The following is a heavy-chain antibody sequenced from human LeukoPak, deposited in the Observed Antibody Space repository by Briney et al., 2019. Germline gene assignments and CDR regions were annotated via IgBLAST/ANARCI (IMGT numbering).Heavy chain of an antibody. CDR2: IYSSGHI. CDR1: GFTVSSNY. CDR3: VRDRPHGDQNTGELDY. D-gene: IGHD3-16*01. Sequence: PGGSLRLSCAVSGFTVSSNYMSWVRQAPGKGLEWVSIIYSSGHIYYTDSVKGRFTISRDNSKNTLYLQMNSLRAEDTAVYYCVRDRPHGDQNTGELDYWGQGTLVTVSS. J-gene: IGHJ4*02. V-gene: IGHV3-53*01.